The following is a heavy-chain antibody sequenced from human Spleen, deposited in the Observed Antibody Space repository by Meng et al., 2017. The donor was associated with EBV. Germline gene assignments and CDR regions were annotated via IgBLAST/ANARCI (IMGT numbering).Heavy chain of an antibody. D-gene: IGHD6-6*01. V-gene: IGHV4-4*02. CDR1: GDSISSSNW. CDR3: ARDRGAQYSGWFDP. J-gene: IGHJ5*02. Sequence: QVQLQESGPGLVKPSETLSLTCAVSGDSISSSNWWSWVRQPPGKGLEWIGEIYHSGSTNYNPSLKSRVTISIDKSENQFSLKLTSVTAADTALYYCARDRGAQYSGWFDPWGPGTLVTVFS. CDR2: IYHSGST.